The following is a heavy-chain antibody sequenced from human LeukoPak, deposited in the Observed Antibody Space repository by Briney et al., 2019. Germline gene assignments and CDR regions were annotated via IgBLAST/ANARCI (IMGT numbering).Heavy chain of an antibody. D-gene: IGHD2-21*01. V-gene: IGHV1-2*02. Sequence: ASVKVSCKASGYTFTGYYMHWVRQAPGQGLEWMGWINPNSGGTNYAQKFQGRVTMTRDTSTSTAYMELSRLRSDDTAVYYCAREHSRIVVVIANTALDYWGQGTLVTVSS. CDR2: INPNSGGT. J-gene: IGHJ4*02. CDR1: GYTFTGYY. CDR3: AREHSRIVVVIANTALDY.